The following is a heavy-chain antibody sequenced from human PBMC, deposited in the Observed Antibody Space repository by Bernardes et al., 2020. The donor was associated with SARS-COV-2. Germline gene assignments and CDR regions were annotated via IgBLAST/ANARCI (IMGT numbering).Heavy chain of an antibody. CDR3: AKIVGATGSAFDI. Sequence: GGSLRLSCAASGFTFRSYAMSWVRQAPGKGLEWVSAISGSGGSTYYADSVKGRFTISRDNSKNTLYLQMNSLRAEDTAVYYCAKIVGATGSAFDIWGQGTMVTVSS. CDR2: ISGSGGST. J-gene: IGHJ3*02. D-gene: IGHD1-26*01. V-gene: IGHV3-23*01. CDR1: GFTFRSYA.